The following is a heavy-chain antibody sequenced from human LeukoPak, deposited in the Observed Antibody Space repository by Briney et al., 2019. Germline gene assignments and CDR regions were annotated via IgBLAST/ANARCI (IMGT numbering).Heavy chain of an antibody. CDR3: ARVLIGEFDY. V-gene: IGHV3-53*01. J-gene: IGHJ4*02. Sequence: GGSLRLSCAASGFTVSSNYMSWVRQAPGKGLEWVSVIYSGGSTYYADSAKGRFTISRDNSKNTLYLQMNSLRAEDTAVYYCARVLIGEFDYWGQGTLVTVSS. D-gene: IGHD3-10*01. CDR1: GFTVSSNY. CDR2: IYSGGST.